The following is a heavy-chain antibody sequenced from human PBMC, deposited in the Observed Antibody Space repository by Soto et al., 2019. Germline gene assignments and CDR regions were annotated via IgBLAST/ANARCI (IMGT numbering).Heavy chain of an antibody. V-gene: IGHV3-11*01. Sequence: PGGSLRLSCAASGFTFSDYYMSWIRQAPGKGLEWVSYISGSGSDIKYADSVKGRFTISRDNAKNSVFLQMNSLRVEDTAMYFCSKGPRRLDTWGLGTLVTVSS. CDR2: ISGSGSDI. CDR1: GFTFSDYY. J-gene: IGHJ5*02. CDR3: SKGPRRLDT.